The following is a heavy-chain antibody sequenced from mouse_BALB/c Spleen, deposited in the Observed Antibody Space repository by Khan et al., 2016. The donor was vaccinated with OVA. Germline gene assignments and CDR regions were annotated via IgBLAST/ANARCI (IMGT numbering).Heavy chain of an antibody. D-gene: IGHD1-2*01. CDR2: ISDGGSYT. V-gene: IGHV5-4*02. CDR1: GFTFSDYY. J-gene: IGHJ3*01. Sequence: EVELVESGGGLVKPGGSLKLSCAASGFTFSDYYMYWVRQTPEKRLEWVATISDGGSYTYFPDSVEGRFTISRDNAKNNLYLQLISLKSEDTAMEYCTRGGYGAFGYGGQGTLVTVSA. CDR3: TRGGYGAFGY.